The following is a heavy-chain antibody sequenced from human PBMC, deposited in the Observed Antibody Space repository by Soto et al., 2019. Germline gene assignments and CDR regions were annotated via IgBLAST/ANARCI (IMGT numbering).Heavy chain of an antibody. CDR2: VSYDGSHE. D-gene: IGHD4-17*01. Sequence: QVQLVESGGGVVQPGTSLRLSCAASGFTFSSYAMHWVRHAPGKGLEWVAVVSYDGSHEFYADFVEGRFTIARDNSKDTLYLQMNSLRAEDTAVYYCAKDVNDPHNYGDYNFHYWGQGTLVTVSS. CDR1: GFTFSSYA. V-gene: IGHV3-30*18. J-gene: IGHJ4*02. CDR3: AKDVNDPHNYGDYNFHY.